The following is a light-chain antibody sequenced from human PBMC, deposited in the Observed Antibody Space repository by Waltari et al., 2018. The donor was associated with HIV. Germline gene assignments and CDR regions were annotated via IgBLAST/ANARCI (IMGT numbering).Light chain of an antibody. CDR1: QSVTSGY. Sequence: EIVLTQSPDTLSLSPGERATLSCTASQSVTSGYLAWYQQTPGRTPRLVISGASSRATGIPDRFSGSGSGTHFTLTINGVEPEDFAVYFCQQYATSPELTFGGGTQLDIK. CDR2: GAS. J-gene: IGKJ4*01. CDR3: QQYATSPELT. V-gene: IGKV3-20*01.